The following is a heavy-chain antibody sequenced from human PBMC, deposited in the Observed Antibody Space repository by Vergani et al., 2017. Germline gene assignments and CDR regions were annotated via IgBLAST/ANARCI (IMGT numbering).Heavy chain of an antibody. V-gene: IGHV3-33*06. Sequence: QVQLVESGGGLVQPGRSLRLSCAASGFTFSSYGMHWVRQAPGKGLEWVAVIWYDGSNKYYADSVKGRFTISRDNSKNTLYLQMNSLRAEDTAVYYCAKGFDSSGYYYWGSDAFDIWSQGTMVTVSS. CDR1: GFTFSSYG. CDR2: IWYDGSNK. D-gene: IGHD3-22*01. J-gene: IGHJ3*02. CDR3: AKGFDSSGYYYWGSDAFDI.